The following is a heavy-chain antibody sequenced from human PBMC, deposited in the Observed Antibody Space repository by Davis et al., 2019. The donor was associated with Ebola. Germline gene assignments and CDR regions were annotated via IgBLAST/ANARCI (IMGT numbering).Heavy chain of an antibody. V-gene: IGHV3-74*01. J-gene: IGHJ4*02. CDR1: GFTLTGRW. CDR3: VREGYWNLDY. D-gene: IGHD1-1*01. Sequence: PGGSLRLSCTASGFTLTGRWMHWVRQAPGKGLVWVSRLNGDGNQIHYADSVKGRFTISRDNAKDTVYLQMNGLRADDTAVYFCVREGYWNLDYWGQGTLVTVSS. CDR2: LNGDGNQI.